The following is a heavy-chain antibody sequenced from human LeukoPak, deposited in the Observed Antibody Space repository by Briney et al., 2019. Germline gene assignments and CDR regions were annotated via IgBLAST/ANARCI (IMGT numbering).Heavy chain of an antibody. CDR1: GFTFSNAW. CDR2: IKSKTDGGTT. CDR3: TTIARRALYFQH. V-gene: IGHV3-15*01. Sequence: GGSLRLSCAASGFTFSNAWMSWVRQAPGKGLKWVGRIKSKTDGGTTDYAAPVKGRFTISRDDSKNTLYLQMNSLKTEDTAVYYCTTIARRALYFQHWGQGTLVTVSS. J-gene: IGHJ1*01. D-gene: IGHD1-14*01.